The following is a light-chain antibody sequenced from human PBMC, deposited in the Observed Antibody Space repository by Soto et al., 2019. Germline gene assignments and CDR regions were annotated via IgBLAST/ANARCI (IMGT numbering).Light chain of an antibody. CDR3: SSYTSSDTLV. CDR2: EVS. Sequence: QSALTQPASVSGSPGQSITISCTGTSSNVGSYDLVSWYQQHPGKAPKLLIYEVSNRPSGVSNRFSGSKSGNTASLTISGLQAEDEADYYCSSYTSSDTLVFGAGTKLTVL. J-gene: IGLJ2*01. V-gene: IGLV2-14*02. CDR1: SSNVGSYDL.